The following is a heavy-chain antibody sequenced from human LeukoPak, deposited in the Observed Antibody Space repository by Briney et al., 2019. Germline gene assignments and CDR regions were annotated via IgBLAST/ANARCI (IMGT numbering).Heavy chain of an antibody. CDR2: ITSGSSTI. J-gene: IGHJ4*02. CDR3: ARGPTNYDHVWGSYRSYYFDY. D-gene: IGHD3-16*02. Sequence: GGSLRLSCAASGFAFGNYAMGWVRQAPGKGLEWVSYITSGSSTIHYADSVKGRFTISRDNAKNSLYLQMNSLRAEDTAVYYCARGPTNYDHVWGSYRSYYFDYWGQGALVTVSS. V-gene: IGHV3-48*01. CDR1: GFAFGNYA.